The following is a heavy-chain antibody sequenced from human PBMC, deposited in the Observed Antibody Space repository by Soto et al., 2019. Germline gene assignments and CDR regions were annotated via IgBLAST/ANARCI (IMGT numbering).Heavy chain of an antibody. CDR3: ARDLWSSIAARDPSYYGMDF. CDR1: GGTFSSYA. V-gene: IGHV1-69*06. D-gene: IGHD6-6*01. J-gene: IGHJ6*02. Sequence: AVKVSCKASGGTFSSYAISWVRQAPGQGLEWMGGIIPIFGTANYAQKFQGRVTITADKSTSTAYMELSSLRSEDTAVYYCARDLWSSIAARDPSYYGMDFWGQGTTVTVSS. CDR2: IIPIFGTA.